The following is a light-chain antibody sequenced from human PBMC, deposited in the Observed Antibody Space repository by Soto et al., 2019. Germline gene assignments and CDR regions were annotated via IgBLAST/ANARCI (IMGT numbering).Light chain of an antibody. CDR1: SSDVGAYNY. V-gene: IGLV2-8*01. CDR2: EVS. J-gene: IGLJ1*01. CDR3: SSYAGSNNYV. Sequence: QAVVTQPPSASGSPGQSVTISCTGTSSDVGAYNYVSWYQFHAGKAPKLIVYEVSKRPSDVPDRFSASKSGNTASLTVSGLQTEDEADYYCSSYAGSNNYVFGIGTKLTVL.